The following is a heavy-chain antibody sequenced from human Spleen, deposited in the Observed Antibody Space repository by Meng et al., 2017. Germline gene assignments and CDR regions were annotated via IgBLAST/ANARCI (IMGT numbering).Heavy chain of an antibody. D-gene: IGHD3-22*01. Sequence: RVRPGGEVRSPGCPGNVSCKASGGTFSSDALSWVRQAPGQGLEWMGGIIPIFGTATYVQKFQGRVTMTADESTSTAYMELSSLRSEDTAVYYCARTRSSGLFDYWGQGTLVTVSS. J-gene: IGHJ4*02. CDR2: IIPIFGTA. CDR3: ARTRSSGLFDY. CDR1: GGTFSSDA. V-gene: IGHV1-69*01.